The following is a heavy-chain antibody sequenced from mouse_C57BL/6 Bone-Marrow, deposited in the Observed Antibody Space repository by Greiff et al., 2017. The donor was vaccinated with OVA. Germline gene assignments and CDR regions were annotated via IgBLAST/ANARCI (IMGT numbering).Heavy chain of an antibody. CDR2: ISYDGSN. V-gene: IGHV3-6*01. CDR1: SYSITSGYY. J-gene: IGHJ1*03. D-gene: IGHD1-1*01. CDR3: ARSFTDYWYFDV. Sequence: VQLKESGPGLVKPSQSLSLTCSVTSYSITSGYYWNWIRQFPGNKLEWMGYISYDGSNNYNPSLKNRISITRDTSKNQFFLKLNSVTTEDTATYYCARSFTDYWYFDVWGTGTTVTVSS.